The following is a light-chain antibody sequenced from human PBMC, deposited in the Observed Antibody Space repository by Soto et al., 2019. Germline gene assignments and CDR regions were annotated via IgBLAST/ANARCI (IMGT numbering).Light chain of an antibody. J-gene: IGKJ2*03. CDR3: QQYNDWLDS. V-gene: IGKV3-15*01. CDR2: GSS. CDR1: RPVRSN. Sequence: EIVMTQSHANMSVSPGERVAVSCRASRPVRSNLAWYQQKPGQPPRLLIYGSSTRATGIPARFSGSGSGTEFTLTVTSLQSADIAVYYCQQYNDWLDSFGQGTKVDIK.